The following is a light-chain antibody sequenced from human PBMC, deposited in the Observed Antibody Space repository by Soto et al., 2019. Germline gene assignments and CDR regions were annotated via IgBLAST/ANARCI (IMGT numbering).Light chain of an antibody. CDR1: SSNIGAGYD. Sequence: QSVLTQPPSVSGAPGQRVTISCTGSSSNIGAGYDVHWYQQLPGTAPKLLIYGNSNRPSGVPDRFSGSKSGTSASLAITGLQAEDEADYYCQSYNSSLSGYVFRTGTKVPVL. J-gene: IGLJ1*01. V-gene: IGLV1-40*01. CDR3: QSYNSSLSGYV. CDR2: GNS.